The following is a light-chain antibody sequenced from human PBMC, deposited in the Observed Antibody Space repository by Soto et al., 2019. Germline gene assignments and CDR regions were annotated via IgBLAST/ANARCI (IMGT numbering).Light chain of an antibody. CDR1: QRVSSGY. Sequence: PGERATLSCRASQRVSSGYLAWYQQKPGQAPRLLIYGASTRATGVPARFSGSGSGTEFTLTISSLQSEDFAVYYCQQYNNWPRTFGQGTRLEIK. V-gene: IGKV3-15*01. CDR2: GAS. CDR3: QQYNNWPRT. J-gene: IGKJ5*01.